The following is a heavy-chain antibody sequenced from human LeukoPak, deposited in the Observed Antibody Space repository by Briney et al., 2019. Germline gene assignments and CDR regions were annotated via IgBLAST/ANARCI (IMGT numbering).Heavy chain of an antibody. CDR2: IRFDGSNQ. J-gene: IGHJ4*02. Sequence: GGSLRLSYPASAFTARRSGMGSARQAPGKGLEWVAFIRFDGSNQYYADSVKGRFTISRDNSNNTLSLQMNTLRGDDTAVYFCAKSSGESHFDSWGQGTLVTVSS. CDR3: AKSSGESHFDS. V-gene: IGHV3-30*02. CDR1: AFTARRSG. D-gene: IGHD7-27*01.